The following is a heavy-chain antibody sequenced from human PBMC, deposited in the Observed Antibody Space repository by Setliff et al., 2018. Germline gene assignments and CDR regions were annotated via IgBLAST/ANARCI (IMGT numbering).Heavy chain of an antibody. CDR3: ARDGGRTTFGVVEGSDY. CDR1: GGSISSSSYY. V-gene: IGHV4-39*07. J-gene: IGHJ4*02. CDR2: IYYSGST. D-gene: IGHD3-3*01. Sequence: PSETLSLTCTVSGGSISSSSYYWGWIRQPPGKGLEWIGSIYYSGSTYYNPSLKSRVTISVDTSKNQFSLKLSSVTAADTAVYYCARDGGRTTFGVVEGSDYWGQGTLVTAPQ.